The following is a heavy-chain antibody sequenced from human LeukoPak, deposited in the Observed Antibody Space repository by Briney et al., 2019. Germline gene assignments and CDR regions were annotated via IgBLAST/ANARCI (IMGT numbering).Heavy chain of an antibody. CDR2: IYHSGSA. V-gene: IGHV4-4*02. D-gene: IGHD7-27*01. CDR1: GGSVSSSNW. CDR3: ARAAILGKSWYFDY. Sequence: SETLSLTCGVSGGSVSSSNWWSWVRQPPGKGLEWIGEIYHSGSASYNASLKGRVTMSVDESKNQVSLRLTSVNAADTAVYYCARAAILGKSWYFDYWGQGILVTVSS. J-gene: IGHJ4*02.